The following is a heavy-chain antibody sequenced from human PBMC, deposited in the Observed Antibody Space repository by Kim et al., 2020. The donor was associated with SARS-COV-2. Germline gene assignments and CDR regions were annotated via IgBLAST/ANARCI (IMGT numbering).Heavy chain of an antibody. J-gene: IGHJ6*02. D-gene: IGHD3-10*01. Sequence: ASVKVSCKASGYTFTGYYMHWVRQAPGQGLEWMGWINPNSGGKNYAQKFQGRVTMTRDTSISTAYMELSRLRSEDTAVYYCARDLIQWFGELLSSYGMDVWGQGTTVTVSS. CDR3: ARDLIQWFGELLSSYGMDV. CDR1: GYTFTGYY. V-gene: IGHV1-2*02. CDR2: INPNSGGK.